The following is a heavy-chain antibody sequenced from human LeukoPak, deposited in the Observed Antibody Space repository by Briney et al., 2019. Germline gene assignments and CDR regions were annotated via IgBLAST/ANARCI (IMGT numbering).Heavy chain of an antibody. J-gene: IGHJ4*02. V-gene: IGHV3-49*03. CDR3: TRVMITFGGVIVIPYFDY. CDR2: IRSKAYGGTT. D-gene: IGHD3-16*02. Sequence: PGGSLRLSCTASGFTFGDNAMSWFRQAPGKGLEWVGFIRSKAYGGTTEYAASVKGRFTISRDDSKSIAYLQMNSLKTEDTAVYYCTRVMITFGGVIVIPYFDYWGQGTLVTVSS. CDR1: GFTFGDNA.